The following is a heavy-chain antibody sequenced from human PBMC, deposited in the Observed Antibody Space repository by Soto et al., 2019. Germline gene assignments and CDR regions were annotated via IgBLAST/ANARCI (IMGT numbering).Heavy chain of an antibody. CDR1: GYSFTSYW. Sequence: GESLKISCKGSGYSFTSYWIGWVRQMPGKGLEWMGIIYPGDSDTRYSPSFQGQVTISADKSISTAYLQWSSLKASDTAMYYCARHSNYGYYYNYMYVWGKGTTVTVSS. CDR2: IYPGDSDT. CDR3: ARHSNYGYYYNYMYV. V-gene: IGHV5-51*01. J-gene: IGHJ6*03. D-gene: IGHD4-4*01.